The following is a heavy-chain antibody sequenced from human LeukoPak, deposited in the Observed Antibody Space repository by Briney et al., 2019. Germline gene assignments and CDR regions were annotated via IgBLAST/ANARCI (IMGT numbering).Heavy chain of an antibody. CDR1: GDTFSSYA. CDR3: ARGGDGYIHWYFDL. V-gene: IGHV1-69*05. D-gene: IGHD5-24*01. J-gene: IGHJ2*01. CDR2: FILIFVTA. Sequence: SLKVSCKASGDTFSSYAISWVRQAPGQRLEWMGGFILIFVTATYAQKCQGRVTSTTDDSRSSAIMELSSLRPEDRAVYYCARGGDGYIHWYFDLWGRGTLVTVSS.